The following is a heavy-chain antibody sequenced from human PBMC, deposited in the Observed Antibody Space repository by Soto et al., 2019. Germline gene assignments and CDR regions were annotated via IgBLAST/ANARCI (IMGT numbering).Heavy chain of an antibody. CDR1: GGSFSGYY. CDR3: ARGGGIVLVTAILYYYYGMDV. CDR2: INHSGST. J-gene: IGHJ6*02. V-gene: IGHV4-34*01. Sequence: SETLSLTCAVYGGSFSGYYWSWIRQPPGKGLEWIGEINHSGSTNYNPSLKSRVTISQDTSKNQFSLKLSSVTAADTAVYYCARGGGIVLVTAILYYYYGMDVWGQGTTVTVSS. D-gene: IGHD2-21*02.